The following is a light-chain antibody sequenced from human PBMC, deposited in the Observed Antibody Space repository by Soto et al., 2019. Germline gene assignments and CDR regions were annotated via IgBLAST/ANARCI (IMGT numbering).Light chain of an antibody. CDR2: DAS. CDR1: QSISSW. V-gene: IGKV1-5*01. CDR3: QQYNSYSRGT. J-gene: IGKJ3*01. Sequence: DIQMTQSPSTPSASVGDRVTITCRASQSISSWLAWYQQKPGKTPRLLIYDASTLESGVPSRFSGSGSGTEFTLTISSLQPDDFATYYCQQYNSYSRGTFGPGTKVDIK.